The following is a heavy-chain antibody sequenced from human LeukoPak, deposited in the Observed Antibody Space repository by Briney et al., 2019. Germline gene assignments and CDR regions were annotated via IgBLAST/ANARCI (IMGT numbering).Heavy chain of an antibody. J-gene: IGHJ4*02. CDR1: GFTFSSYA. CDR3: SKDRGGTNGDYFDY. Sequence: TGGSLRLSCTASGFTFSSYAMSWVRQSPGKGLEWVSAIGGNGGTTKYADSAKGRFTISRDNSKNTLYLQMNSLSAGDTAVYYCSKDRGGTNGDYFDYWGQGTLVTVSS. D-gene: IGHD3-10*01. V-gene: IGHV3-23*01. CDR2: IGGNGGTT.